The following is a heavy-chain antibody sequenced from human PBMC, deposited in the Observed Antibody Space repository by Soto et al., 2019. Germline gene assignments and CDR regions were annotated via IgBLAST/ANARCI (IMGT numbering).Heavy chain of an antibody. J-gene: IGHJ4*02. D-gene: IGHD3-22*01. CDR3: ARDDDYEAKAFDD. CDR2: IWNDGIRK. CDR1: GFTFSRYC. V-gene: IGHV3-33*01. Sequence: PXGSLRLSFAASGFTFSRYCMHWVRQAPGKGLEWVALIWNDGIRKVYVDSVKGRFTISRDNSKNTLDLQMNSLRAEDTAVYYCARDDDYEAKAFDDWGPGTLVTVSS.